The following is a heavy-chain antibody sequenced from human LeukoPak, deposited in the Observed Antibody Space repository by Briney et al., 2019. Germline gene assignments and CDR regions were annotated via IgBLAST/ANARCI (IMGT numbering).Heavy chain of an antibody. CDR1: GFTFSRYG. Sequence: GGSLRLSCAAPGFTFSRYGANWGRPAPGEGVWWISYVSPSSTTRFYADTVKGRFTISIDNAKNSLYLQMNSLKTEDTAVYYCTTDIAARDFDYWGQGTLVTVSS. V-gene: IGHV3-48*01. D-gene: IGHD6-6*01. CDR3: TTDIAARDFDY. CDR2: VSPSSTTR. J-gene: IGHJ4*02.